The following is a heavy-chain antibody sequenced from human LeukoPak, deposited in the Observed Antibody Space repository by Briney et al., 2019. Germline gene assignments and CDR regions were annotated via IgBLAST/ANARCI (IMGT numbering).Heavy chain of an antibody. Sequence: GGSLRLSCSASGFTFSSYAMHWVRQAPGKGLEYVSAIIGNGGSTYYADSLKGRFTISRDNAKNSLYLQMNSLRAEDTAVYYCARPKWEQRLGFFDYWGQGTLVTVSS. J-gene: IGHJ4*02. CDR1: GFTFSSYA. V-gene: IGHV3-64*04. D-gene: IGHD6-25*01. CDR2: IIGNGGST. CDR3: ARPKWEQRLGFFDY.